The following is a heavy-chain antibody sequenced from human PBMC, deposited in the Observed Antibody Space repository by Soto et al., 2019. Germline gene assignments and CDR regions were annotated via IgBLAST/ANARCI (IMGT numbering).Heavy chain of an antibody. D-gene: IGHD3-10*01. CDR2: MNPNRGNT. J-gene: IGHJ4*02. CDR3: ARGGNYYGSGKGEENDY. Sequence: QVQLVQSGAEVKKPGASVKVSCKASGYTFTSYDINWVRQATGQGLEWMGWMNPNRGNTGYAQKFQGRVTMTRNTSISTDYMELSSLRSEDTAVYYCARGGNYYGSGKGEENDYWGQGTLVTVSS. V-gene: IGHV1-8*01. CDR1: GYTFTSYD.